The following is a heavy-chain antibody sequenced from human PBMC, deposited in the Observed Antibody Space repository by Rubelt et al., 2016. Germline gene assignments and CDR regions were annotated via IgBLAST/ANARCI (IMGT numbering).Heavy chain of an antibody. V-gene: IGHV4-39*07. J-gene: IGHJ4*02. CDR1: CGSISSSSYY. CDR3: AGATVDDYDSSGHPMGGHFYY. CDR2: IYSSGST. Sequence: PSETLSLTCTVSCGSISSSSYYWGWIRQPPGKGLEWIGSIYSSGSTYYNPSLKSRVTISLDTSKNQFSLKLSSVTAPDTAVDYFAGATVDDYDSSGHPMGGHFYYWGQGTLVTVSS. D-gene: IGHD3-22*01.